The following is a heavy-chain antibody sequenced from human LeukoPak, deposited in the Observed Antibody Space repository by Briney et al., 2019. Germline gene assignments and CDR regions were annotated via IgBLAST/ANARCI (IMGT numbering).Heavy chain of an antibody. J-gene: IGHJ3*02. CDR1: GFTFSSYG. D-gene: IGHD3-3*01. CDR2: IRYDGSNK. V-gene: IGHV3-30*02. Sequence: GGSLRLSCAASGFTFSSYGMHWVRQAPGKGLEWVAFIRYDGSNKYYADSVKGRFTISRDNSKNTLYLQMNSLRAEDTAVYYCASKQSTIFGVVIIGDAFDIWGQGTMVTVSS. CDR3: ASKQSTIFGVVIIGDAFDI.